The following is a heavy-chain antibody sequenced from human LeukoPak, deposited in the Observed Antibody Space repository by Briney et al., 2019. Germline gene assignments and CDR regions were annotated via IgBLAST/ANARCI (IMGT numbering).Heavy chain of an antibody. CDR1: RFTFSSYG. V-gene: IGHV3-23*01. D-gene: IGHD2-2*01. Sequence: PGGSLRLSCAASRFTFSSYGMSWVRQAPGKGLEWLSSITGSGGNTYYADSVKGRFTISRDNSKNTLYLQMNSLRAEDAAVYYCARDIVVVPAAGFDPWGQGTLVTVSS. CDR2: ITGSGGNT. J-gene: IGHJ5*02. CDR3: ARDIVVVPAAGFDP.